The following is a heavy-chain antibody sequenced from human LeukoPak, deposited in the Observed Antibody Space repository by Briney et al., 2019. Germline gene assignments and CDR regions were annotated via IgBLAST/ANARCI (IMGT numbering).Heavy chain of an antibody. J-gene: IGHJ4*02. CDR2: IYSGGST. CDR3: ARGQEMATMNY. Sequence: SGRSLRLSCAASGFTVSSNYMSWVRQAPGKGLEWVSVIYSGGSTYYADSVKGRFTISRHNSKNTLYLQMNSLRAEDTAVYYCARGQEMATMNYWGQGTLVTVSS. V-gene: IGHV3-53*04. CDR1: GFTVSSNY. D-gene: IGHD5-24*01.